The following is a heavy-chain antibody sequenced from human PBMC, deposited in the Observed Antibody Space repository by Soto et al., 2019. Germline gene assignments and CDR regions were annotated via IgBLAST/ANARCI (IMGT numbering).Heavy chain of an antibody. V-gene: IGHV3-30*18. CDR3: AKDLRDYVYFQH. CDR1: GFTFSSYG. Sequence: QVQLVESGGGVVQPGRSLRLSCAASGFTFSSYGMHWVRQAPGKGLEWVAVISYDGSNKYYADSVKGRFTISRDNSKNTLYLQMNSLRAEDTAVYYCAKDLRDYVYFQHWGQGTLVTVSS. J-gene: IGHJ1*01. D-gene: IGHD4-17*01. CDR2: ISYDGSNK.